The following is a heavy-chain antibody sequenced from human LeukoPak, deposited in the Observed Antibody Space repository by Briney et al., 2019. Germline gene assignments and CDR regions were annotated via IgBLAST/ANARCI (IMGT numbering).Heavy chain of an antibody. J-gene: IGHJ5*02. CDR3: ARETYYYDSSGYTNWFDH. CDR2: XNPKSGCT. D-gene: IGHD3-22*01. V-gene: IGHV1-2*06. Sequence: RXNPKSGCTNYAQKFQGRVTMTRYTSISTAYMELSRLRSADTAVYYRARETYYYDSSGYTNWFDHWGQGTLVTVSS.